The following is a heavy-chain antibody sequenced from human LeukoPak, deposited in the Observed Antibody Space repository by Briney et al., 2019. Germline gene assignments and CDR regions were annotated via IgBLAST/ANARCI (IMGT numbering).Heavy chain of an antibody. CDR3: ARDLTVYYYGSSGYYDNWFDP. Sequence: SETLSLTCTVSGGSISSSSYYWGWIRQPPGKGLEWIGSIYYSGSTYYNPSLKSRVTISVDTSKNQFSLKLSSVTAADTAVYYCARDLTVYYYGSSGYYDNWFDPWGQGTLVTVSS. CDR2: IYYSGST. D-gene: IGHD3-22*01. J-gene: IGHJ5*02. CDR1: GGSISSSSYY. V-gene: IGHV4-39*07.